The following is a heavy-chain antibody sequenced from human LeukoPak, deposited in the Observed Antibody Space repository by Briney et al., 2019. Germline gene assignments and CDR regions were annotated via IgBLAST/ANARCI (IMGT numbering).Heavy chain of an antibody. D-gene: IGHD3-10*01. V-gene: IGHV3-23*01. Sequence: PGGSLRLSCAASGFTFDDYAMHWVRQAPGKGLEWVSAISGSGGSTYYADSVKGRFTISRDNSKNTLYLQMNSLRAEDTAVYYCAVWFGEGVGRGQGTLVTVSS. CDR1: GFTFDDYA. J-gene: IGHJ1*01. CDR2: ISGSGGST. CDR3: AVWFGEGVG.